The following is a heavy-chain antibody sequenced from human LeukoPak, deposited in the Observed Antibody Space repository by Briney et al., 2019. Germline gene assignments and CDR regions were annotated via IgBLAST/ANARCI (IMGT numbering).Heavy chain of an antibody. V-gene: IGHV4-59*01. D-gene: IGHD2-21*02. CDR2: IYYSGRT. CDR3: ARIGDTLYWHFGL. CDR1: GGSISTYY. Sequence: SETLSLTCTVSGGSISTYYWNWIRQPPGKGLEWIGYIYYSGRTNYNPSLKSRVTMSIDASNNQFSLKLSSVTAADTAVYYCARIGDTLYWHFGLWGRGTLVTVSS. J-gene: IGHJ2*01.